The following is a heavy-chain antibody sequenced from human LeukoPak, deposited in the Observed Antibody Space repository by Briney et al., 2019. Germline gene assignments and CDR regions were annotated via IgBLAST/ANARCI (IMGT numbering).Heavy chain of an antibody. V-gene: IGHV4-34*01. CDR1: GGSFSGYY. CDR2: INHSGST. CDR3: ASWYYDFWSGYYRGPGGLNYYYYMDV. J-gene: IGHJ6*03. D-gene: IGHD3-3*01. Sequence: SETLSLTXAVYGGSFSGYYWSWIRQPPGKGLEWIGEINHSGSTNYNPSLKSRVTISIDTSKNQFSLKLSSVTAADTAVYYCASWYYDFWSGYYRGPGGLNYYYYMDVWGKGTTVTVSS.